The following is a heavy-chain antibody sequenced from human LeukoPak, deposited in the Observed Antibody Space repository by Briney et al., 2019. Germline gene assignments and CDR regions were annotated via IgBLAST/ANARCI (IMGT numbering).Heavy chain of an antibody. V-gene: IGHV1-24*01. D-gene: IGHD3-16*02. Sequence: ASVKVSCKVSGYTLTELSMHWVRQAPGKGLEWMGGFDPEDGETIYAQKFQGRVTMTEGTSTDTAYMELSSLRSEDTAVYYCATFSMITFGGVIAQDYWGQGTLVTVSS. J-gene: IGHJ4*02. CDR1: GYTLTELS. CDR2: FDPEDGET. CDR3: ATFSMITFGGVIAQDY.